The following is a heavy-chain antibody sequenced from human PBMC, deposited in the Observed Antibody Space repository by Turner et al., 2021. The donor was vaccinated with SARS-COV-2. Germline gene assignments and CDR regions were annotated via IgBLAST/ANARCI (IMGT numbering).Heavy chain of an antibody. CDR3: TTGEDLIWPTMDY. V-gene: IGHV3-15*01. Sequence: DVQLVESGGNLVKPGGSLRLSCAVPGCTFRNVWMSWVRQDPGKGLEWVGRIKSKTYGGTADYAAPVKGRFNITRDDSKNTVYLQMNSLKIEDTGMYYCTTGEDLIWPTMDYWGQGILVTVSS. CDR1: GCTFRNVW. CDR2: IKSKTYGGTA. J-gene: IGHJ4*02. D-gene: IGHD7-27*01.